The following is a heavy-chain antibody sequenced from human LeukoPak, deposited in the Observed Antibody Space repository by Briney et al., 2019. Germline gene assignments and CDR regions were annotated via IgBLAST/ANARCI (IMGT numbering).Heavy chain of an antibody. J-gene: IGHJ5*02. CDR1: GGSISSYY. V-gene: IGHV4-59*01. CDR3: ARVGNPLVTVFAWFDP. D-gene: IGHD3-3*01. Sequence: ETLSPTCTVSGGSISSYYWSWIRQPPGKGLEWIGYIYYSGSTNYNPSLKSRVTISVDTSKNQFSLKLSSVTAADTAVYYSARVGNPLVTVFAWFDPWGQGTLVTVSS. CDR2: IYYSGST.